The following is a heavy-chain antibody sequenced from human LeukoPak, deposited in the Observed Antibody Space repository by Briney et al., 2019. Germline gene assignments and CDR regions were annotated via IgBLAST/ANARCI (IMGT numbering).Heavy chain of an antibody. CDR2: IIPIFGTA. D-gene: IGHD6-13*01. CDR3: ARVVTDSSSWSSPVPAEYFQH. V-gene: IGHV1-69*05. J-gene: IGHJ1*01. Sequence: SVKVSCKASRGTFSSYAISWVRQAPGQGLEWMGRIIPIFGTANYAQKFQGRVTITTDESTSTAYMELSSLRSEDTAVYYCARVVTDSSSWSSPVPAEYFQHWGQGTLVTVSS. CDR1: RGTFSSYA.